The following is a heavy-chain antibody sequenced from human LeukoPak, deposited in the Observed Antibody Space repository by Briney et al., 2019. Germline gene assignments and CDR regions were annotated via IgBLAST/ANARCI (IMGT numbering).Heavy chain of an antibody. J-gene: IGHJ4*02. CDR3: ATKQWLAPPPDS. CDR2: INTDGTVT. Sequence: GGSLRLSCAASGFTFSKYWILWLRKAPGKGLESVSRINTDGTVTTYADSVKGRFTVSRDNADNTMFLQMNSVRDEDTAVYYCATKQWLAPPPDSWGQGTPVTVSS. CDR1: GFTFSKYW. V-gene: IGHV3-74*01. D-gene: IGHD6-19*01.